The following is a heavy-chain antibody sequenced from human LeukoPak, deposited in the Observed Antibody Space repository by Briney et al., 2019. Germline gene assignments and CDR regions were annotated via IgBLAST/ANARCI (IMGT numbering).Heavy chain of an antibody. CDR2: IYYSGST. D-gene: IGHD5-18*01. Sequence: PSETLSLTCTASGGSISSYYWSWVRQPPGKGLEWIGYIYYSGSTNYNPSLKSRVTISVDTSKNQFSLKLSSVTAADTAVYYCARVDVDTAMVDYWGQGTLVTVSS. J-gene: IGHJ4*02. CDR1: GGSISSYY. CDR3: ARVDVDTAMVDY. V-gene: IGHV4-59*01.